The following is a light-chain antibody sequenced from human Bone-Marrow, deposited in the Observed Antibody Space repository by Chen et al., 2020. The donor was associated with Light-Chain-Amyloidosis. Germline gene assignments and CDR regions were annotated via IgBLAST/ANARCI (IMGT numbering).Light chain of an antibody. Sequence: QSALTQPASVSGSPGLSISISCTGTSSDVGNYKFVSWYQQYSGKAPKLMIYEVSKRPSGISDRFSGSKSGNMASLTISGLQTEDEADYYCCSYATGGTFVFGGGTKLTVL. CDR3: CSYATGGTFV. V-gene: IGLV2-23*02. CDR1: SSDVGNYKF. CDR2: EVS. J-gene: IGLJ2*01.